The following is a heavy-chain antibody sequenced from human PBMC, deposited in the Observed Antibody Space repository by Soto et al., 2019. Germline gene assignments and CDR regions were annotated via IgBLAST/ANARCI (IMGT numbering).Heavy chain of an antibody. Sequence: EVQLLESGGGLVQPGGSRRLSCAASGFTFSGYAMRWVRQAPVRGLEWVSAISGSGGSTYYADSVKGRFTISRDNSKNTLYLQMNSLRAEDTAVYYCARRGSGSYYDYWGQGTLVTVSS. CDR3: ARRGSGSYYDY. CDR2: ISGSGGST. D-gene: IGHD1-26*01. CDR1: GFTFSGYA. J-gene: IGHJ4*02. V-gene: IGHV3-23*01.